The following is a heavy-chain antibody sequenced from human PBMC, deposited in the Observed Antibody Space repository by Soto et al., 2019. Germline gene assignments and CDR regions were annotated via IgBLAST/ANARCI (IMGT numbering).Heavy chain of an antibody. V-gene: IGHV4-39*01. D-gene: IGHD6-19*01. Sequence: QLQLQESGPGLVKPSETLSLTCTVSGGSISSSSYYWGWIRQPPGKGLEWIGSIYYSGSTYYNPSLKRRVTISVDTSKNQFSLKLSSVTAADTAVYYCARAYSSGWYFGFPASRSKYYFDYWGQGTLVTVSS. CDR2: IYYSGST. CDR1: GGSISSSSYY. J-gene: IGHJ4*02. CDR3: ARAYSSGWYFGFPASRSKYYFDY.